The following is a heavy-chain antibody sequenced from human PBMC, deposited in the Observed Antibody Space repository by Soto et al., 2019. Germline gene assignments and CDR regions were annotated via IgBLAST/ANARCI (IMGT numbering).Heavy chain of an antibody. Sequence: GGSLRLSCAASGFTFSSYGMHWVRQAPGKGLEWVAVIWYDGSNKYYADSVKGRFTISRDNSKNTPYLQMNSLRAEDTAVYYCAPVGAVVRRLDYWGQGTLVTVSS. D-gene: IGHD1-26*01. CDR2: IWYDGSNK. V-gene: IGHV3-33*01. J-gene: IGHJ4*02. CDR3: APVGAVVRRLDY. CDR1: GFTFSSYG.